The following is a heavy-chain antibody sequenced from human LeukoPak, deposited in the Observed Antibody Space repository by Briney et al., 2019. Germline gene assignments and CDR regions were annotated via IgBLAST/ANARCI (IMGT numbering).Heavy chain of an antibody. Sequence: PSETLSLTCTVSGGSISSSSYYWGWIRQPPGKGLEWIGSIYYSGSTYYNPSPKSRVTISVDTSKNQFSLKLSSVTAADTAVYYCARVYCSSTSCYDYFDYWGQGTLVTVSS. CDR3: ARVYCSSTSCYDYFDY. V-gene: IGHV4-39*07. CDR1: GGSISSSSYY. J-gene: IGHJ4*02. CDR2: IYYSGST. D-gene: IGHD2-2*01.